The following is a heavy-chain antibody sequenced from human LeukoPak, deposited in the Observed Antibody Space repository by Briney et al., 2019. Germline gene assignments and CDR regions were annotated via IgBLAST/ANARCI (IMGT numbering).Heavy chain of an antibody. V-gene: IGHV1-69*04. CDR1: GGTFSSYA. CDR3: ARVGWFGEFRLDY. CDR2: IIPILGIA. J-gene: IGHJ4*02. Sequence: GSSVKVSCKASGGTFSSYAISWVRQAPGQGLEWMGGIIPILGIANYAQKFQGRVTITADKSTSTAYMERSSLRSEDTAVYYCARVGWFGEFRLDYWGQGTLVTVSS. D-gene: IGHD3-10*01.